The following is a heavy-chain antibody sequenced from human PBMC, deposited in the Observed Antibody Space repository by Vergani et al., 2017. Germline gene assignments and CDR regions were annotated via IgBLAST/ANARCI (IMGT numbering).Heavy chain of an antibody. CDR2: INHSGST. Sequence: QVQLQQWGAGLLKPSETLSLTCAVYGGSFSGYYWSWIRQPPGKGLEWIGEINHSGSTNYNPSLKSRVTISVDTSKKQFSLKLSSVTAADTAVYYCAREPRLPFIAATLGMDVWGQGTTVTVSS. J-gene: IGHJ6*02. CDR3: AREPRLPFIAATLGMDV. V-gene: IGHV4-34*01. CDR1: GGSFSGYY. D-gene: IGHD6-13*01.